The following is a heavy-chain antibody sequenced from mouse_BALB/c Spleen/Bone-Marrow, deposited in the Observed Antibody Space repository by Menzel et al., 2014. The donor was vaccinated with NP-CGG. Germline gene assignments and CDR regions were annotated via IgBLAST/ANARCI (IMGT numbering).Heavy chain of an antibody. D-gene: IGHD3-1*01. V-gene: IGHV5-9-4*01. Sequence: EVQGVESGGGLVKPGGSLKLSCAASGFTFSSYAMSWVRRSPERRLEWVAEISSGGSYTYYPDTVTGRFTISRDNAKNTLYLEMSSLRSEDTAMYYCARDSSGYFDYWGQGTTLTVSS. J-gene: IGHJ2*01. CDR3: ARDSSGYFDY. CDR1: GFTFSSYA. CDR2: ISSGGSYT.